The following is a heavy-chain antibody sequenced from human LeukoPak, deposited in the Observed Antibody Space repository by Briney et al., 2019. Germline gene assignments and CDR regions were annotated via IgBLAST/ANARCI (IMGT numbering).Heavy chain of an antibody. CDR1: GFTFSSYG. CDR2: IWYDGSNK. J-gene: IGHJ4*02. D-gene: IGHD3-10*01. Sequence: GGSLRLSCAASGFTFSSYGMHWVRQAPGKGLEWVAVIWYDGSNKYYADSVKGRFTISRGNSKNTLYLQMNSLRAEDTAVYYCARIYGSGSSKSDNFDYWGQGTLVTVSS. V-gene: IGHV3-33*01. CDR3: ARIYGSGSSKSDNFDY.